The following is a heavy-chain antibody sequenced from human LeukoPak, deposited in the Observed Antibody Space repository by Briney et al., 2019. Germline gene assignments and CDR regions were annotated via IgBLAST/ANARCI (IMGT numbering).Heavy chain of an antibody. Sequence: SETLSLTCAVSGYSISSGYYWGWIRQPPGKGLEWIGGIYHSGTTYYNPSLKSRVTISVDTSKNQFSLNLSSVTAADTAVYCCARFVFGYYSHMDVWGKATTVTVSS. D-gene: IGHD3-10*01. CDR2: IYHSGTT. V-gene: IGHV4-38-2*01. CDR1: GYSISSGYY. CDR3: ARFVFGYYSHMDV. J-gene: IGHJ6*03.